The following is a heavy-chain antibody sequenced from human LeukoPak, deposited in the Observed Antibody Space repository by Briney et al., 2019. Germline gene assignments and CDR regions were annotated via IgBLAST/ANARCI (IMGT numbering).Heavy chain of an antibody. D-gene: IGHD2-2*01. V-gene: IGHV4-30-4*01. Sequence: SETLSLTCSVSGASISSSNYYWSSIRQPRGKGLEWIVYIYYSGSTYYNPSLKSRLTISLDTSKNQFSLKLSSVTAADTALYYCARTRGACSSTSCHYEFDIWGQGTMVTVSS. J-gene: IGHJ3*02. CDR1: GASISSSNYY. CDR3: ARTRGACSSTSCHYEFDI. CDR2: IYYSGST.